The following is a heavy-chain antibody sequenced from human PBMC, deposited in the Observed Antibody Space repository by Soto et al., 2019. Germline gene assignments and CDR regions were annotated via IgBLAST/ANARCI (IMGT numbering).Heavy chain of an antibody. V-gene: IGHV1-69*13. CDR3: ARVVSYCSSTSCYKYYYYGMDV. CDR2: IIPIFGTA. CDR1: GGTFSSYA. Sequence: VASVKFSCKASGGTFSSYAISWVRQAPGQGLEWMGGIIPIFGTANYAQKFQGRVTITADESTSTAYMELSSLRSEDTAVYYCARVVSYCSSTSCYKYYYYGMDVWGQGTTVTVSS. J-gene: IGHJ6*02. D-gene: IGHD2-2*02.